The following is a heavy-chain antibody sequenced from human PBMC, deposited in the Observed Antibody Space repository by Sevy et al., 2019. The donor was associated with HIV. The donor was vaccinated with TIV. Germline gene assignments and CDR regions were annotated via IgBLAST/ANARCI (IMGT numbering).Heavy chain of an antibody. CDR1: GYTFTSYG. J-gene: IGHJ3*02. CDR3: VRDLGRITMIVVVISAFDI. Sequence: ASVKVSCKASGYTFTSYGISWVRQAPGQGLEWMGWISAYNGNTNYAQKLQGRVTMTTDTSTSTAYMELRSLRSDDTAVYYCVRDLGRITMIVVVISAFDIWGQGTMVTVSS. CDR2: ISAYNGNT. V-gene: IGHV1-18*01. D-gene: IGHD3-22*01.